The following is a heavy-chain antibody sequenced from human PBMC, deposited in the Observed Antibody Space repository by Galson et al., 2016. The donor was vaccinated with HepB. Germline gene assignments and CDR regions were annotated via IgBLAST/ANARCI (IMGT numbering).Heavy chain of an antibody. D-gene: IGHD1-7*01. Sequence: SLRLSCAASGSTFSSYGMRWVRQAPGKGLEWVAVIWSDGSNKYYADSVKGRFTISRDNSKNTLYLQMNSLRVEDTAVYYCAKSAAATTGWFDPWGQGTLVTVSS. CDR1: GSTFSSYG. CDR3: AKSAAATTGWFDP. CDR2: IWSDGSNK. J-gene: IGHJ5*02. V-gene: IGHV3-33*04.